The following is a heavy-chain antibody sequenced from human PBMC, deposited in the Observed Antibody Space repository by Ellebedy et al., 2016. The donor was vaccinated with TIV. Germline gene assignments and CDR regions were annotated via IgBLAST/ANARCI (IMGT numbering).Heavy chain of an antibody. CDR1: GFTISTYW. V-gene: IGHV3-7*03. CDR3: TRRGSMFDH. CDR2: INQDVSEK. Sequence: AETLSLTXAASGFTISTYWLRWIRQAPGKGLEWVDNINQDVSEKYYVDSVKGRFTTSRDNARDSLYLQMTSLRAEDTAVYYCTRRGSMFDHWGQGTMVSVSS. J-gene: IGHJ4*02.